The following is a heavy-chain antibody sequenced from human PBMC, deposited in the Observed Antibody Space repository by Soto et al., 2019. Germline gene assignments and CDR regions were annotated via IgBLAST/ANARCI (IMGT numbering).Heavy chain of an antibody. CDR1: GGSFSGYY. CDR2: INHSGST. Sequence: SETLSLTCAVYGGSFSGYYWGWIRQPLGKGLEWIGEINHSGSTNYNPSLKSRVTISVDTSKNQFSPKLSSVTAADTAVYYCARGEWDRYCSGGSCGDYYYYGMDVWGQGTTVTVSS. J-gene: IGHJ6*02. CDR3: ARGEWDRYCSGGSCGDYYYYGMDV. D-gene: IGHD2-15*01. V-gene: IGHV4-34*01.